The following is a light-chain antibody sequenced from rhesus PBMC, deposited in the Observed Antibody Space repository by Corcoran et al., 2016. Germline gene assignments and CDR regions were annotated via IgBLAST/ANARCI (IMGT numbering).Light chain of an antibody. J-gene: IGKJ3*01. CDR2: TAS. Sequence: DIQMTQSPSSLSASVGDRVTITCRASQGISSWLAWYQPKPGKAPKLLIYTASRLPSGVPSRSSGSGSGTDFTLTISCLQPEDFATYYCQQYNSAPFTFGPGTKRDVK. V-gene: IGKV1-21*01. CDR3: QQYNSAPFT. CDR1: QGISSW.